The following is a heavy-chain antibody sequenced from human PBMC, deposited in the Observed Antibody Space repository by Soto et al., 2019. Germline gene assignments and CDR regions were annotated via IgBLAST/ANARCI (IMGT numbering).Heavy chain of an antibody. CDR1: GYTFTDYF. J-gene: IGHJ5*02. CDR2: MNPNTGRI. D-gene: IGHD3-3*01. V-gene: IGHV1-2*02. CDR3: ARVLSWSLYYIDS. Sequence: QVQLVQSGAEVKKPAASVRVSCEASGYTFTDYFIHWVRQAPGQGLEWMGWMNPNTGRINYAQNLQGRVTMTRDTSISTAYMELRSLRSDDTAVYYCARVLSWSLYYIDSWGQGTLVTVSS.